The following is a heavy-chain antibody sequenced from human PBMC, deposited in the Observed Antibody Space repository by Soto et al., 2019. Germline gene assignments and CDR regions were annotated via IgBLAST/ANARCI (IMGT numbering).Heavy chain of an antibody. D-gene: IGHD4-17*01. CDR3: ARAYTTVTTLLNWSDT. CDR1: GFTFSSYS. V-gene: IGHV3-48*02. Sequence: PGGSLRLSCAASGFTFSSYSMNWVRQAPGKGLEWVSYISSSSSTIYYADSVKGRFTISRDNAKNSLYLQMNSLRDEDTAVYYCARAYTTVTTLLNWSDTWDQGTLLTASS. J-gene: IGHJ5*02. CDR2: ISSSSSTI.